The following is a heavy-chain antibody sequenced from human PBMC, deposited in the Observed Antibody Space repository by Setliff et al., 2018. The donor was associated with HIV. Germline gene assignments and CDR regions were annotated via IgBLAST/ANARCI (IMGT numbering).Heavy chain of an antibody. CDR2: IYYSGST. CDR1: GGSISSSRYY. J-gene: IGHJ4*02. V-gene: IGHV4-39*01. CDR3: AGYGDYPLPKLNY. D-gene: IGHD4-17*01. Sequence: PSETLSLTCTVSGGSISSSRYYWGWIRQPPGKGLEWIGTIYYSGSTFYNPSFKSRVTMSVDTSKNQFSLRLTSVTAADTAVYYCAGYGDYPLPKLNYWGQGTLVTVSS.